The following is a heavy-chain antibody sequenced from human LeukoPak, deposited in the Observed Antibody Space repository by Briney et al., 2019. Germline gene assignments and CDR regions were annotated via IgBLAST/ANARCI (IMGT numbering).Heavy chain of an antibody. D-gene: IGHD2/OR15-2a*01. Sequence: SETLSLTCTVSGGSLSGAYCTWIRQSPGKGLGWIGEINHSGRTNYNPSLEGRVSISLDSSQGQFSLILRSVTAADTAVYYCARDPCSTINCPFRFWGQGSLVTVSS. CDR2: INHSGRT. CDR3: ARDPCSTINCPFRF. V-gene: IGHV4-34*01. CDR1: GGSLSGAY. J-gene: IGHJ4*02.